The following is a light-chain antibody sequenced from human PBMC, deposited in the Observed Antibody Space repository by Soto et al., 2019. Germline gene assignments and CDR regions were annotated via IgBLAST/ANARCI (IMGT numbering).Light chain of an antibody. CDR3: QQSYTAPRT. J-gene: IGKJ2*02. V-gene: IGKV1-39*01. CDR2: ATS. CDR1: QSINTY. Sequence: DIPMTQSPSSLSASVGDRVTITCRASQSINTYLNWYRQKPGTAPKLLIYATSILQSGVPSRFSATGSGTDFTLTISSLQREDFATYYCQQSYTAPRTFGQGTKLEIK.